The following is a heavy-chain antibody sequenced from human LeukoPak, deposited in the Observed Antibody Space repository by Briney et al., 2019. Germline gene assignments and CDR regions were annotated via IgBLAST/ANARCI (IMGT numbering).Heavy chain of an antibody. V-gene: IGHV3-53*01. CDR1: GFTVSSNY. CDR3: AKDSGYDSSGYFD. CDR2: IYSGGST. Sequence: GGSLRLSCAASGFTVSSNYMSWVRQAPGKGLEWVSVIYSGGSTYYADSVKGRFTISRDNSKNTLYLQMNSLRAEDTAVYYCAKDSGYDSSGYFDWGQGTLVTVSS. J-gene: IGHJ4*02. D-gene: IGHD3-22*01.